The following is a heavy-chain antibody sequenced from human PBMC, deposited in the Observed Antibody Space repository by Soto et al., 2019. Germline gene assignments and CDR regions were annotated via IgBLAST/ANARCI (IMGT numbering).Heavy chain of an antibody. Sequence: GVRRLSCAASGFTFSSYEMNWVRQAPGKGLEWVSYISSGGSTIYFADSVKGRFTISRDNAKNSLYLQMNSLRAEDTAVYYCARDNPRYRSFDSWCQGNLVTVSS. CDR3: ARDNPRYRSFDS. CDR1: GFTFSSYE. V-gene: IGHV3-48*03. J-gene: IGHJ4*02. CDR2: ISSGGSTI. D-gene: IGHD3-16*02.